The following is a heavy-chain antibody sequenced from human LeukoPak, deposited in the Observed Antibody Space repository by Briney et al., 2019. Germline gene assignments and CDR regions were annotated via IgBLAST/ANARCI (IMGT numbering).Heavy chain of an antibody. V-gene: IGHV4-34*01. CDR1: AGSFSGYY. CDR3: ARGRREYSSSFQRSYYYYYMDV. D-gene: IGHD6-6*01. CDR2: INHIGST. Sequence: SETLSLTCPVYAGSFSGYYWSWIRHPPGKGLEWIGEINHIGSTNYNPSLKRRVTISVVTSKTQFSLKLRSVTAADTAVYYCARGRREYSSSFQRSYYYYYMDVWGKGTTVTVSS. J-gene: IGHJ6*03.